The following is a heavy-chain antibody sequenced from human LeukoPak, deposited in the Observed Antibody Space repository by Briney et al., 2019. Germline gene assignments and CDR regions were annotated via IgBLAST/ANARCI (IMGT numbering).Heavy chain of an antibody. CDR3: ARDPTFSSGLNWFDP. V-gene: IGHV4-34*01. Sequence: SETLSLTCAVYGGSFSGYHWSWIRQPPGKGLEWIGEINHSGSTNYNPSLKSRVTISVDTSKNQFSLKLSSVTAADTAVYYCARDPTFSSGLNWFDPWGQGTLVTVSS. D-gene: IGHD6-19*01. CDR1: GGSFSGYH. CDR2: INHSGST. J-gene: IGHJ5*02.